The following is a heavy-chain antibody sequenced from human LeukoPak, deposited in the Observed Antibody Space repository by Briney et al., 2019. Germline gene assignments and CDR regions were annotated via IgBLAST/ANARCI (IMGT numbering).Heavy chain of an antibody. D-gene: IGHD2-15*01. CDR3: AREPFTCSGGSCYPKNWFDP. CDR1: GYTFTSYD. Sequence: GASVKVSCKASGYTFTSYDINWVRQATGQGLEWMGWMNPNSGNTGYAQKFQGRVTMTRNTSISTAYMELSSVTAADTAVYYCAREPFTCSGGSCYPKNWFDPWGQGTLVTVSS. J-gene: IGHJ5*02. V-gene: IGHV1-8*01. CDR2: MNPNSGNT.